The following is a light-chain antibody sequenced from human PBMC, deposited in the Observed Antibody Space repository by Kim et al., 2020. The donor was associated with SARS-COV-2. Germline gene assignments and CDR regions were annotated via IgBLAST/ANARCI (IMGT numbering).Light chain of an antibody. Sequence: GHPFPISSTGTSSYFGGYRFVSWYHQHPVKAPNLMIYEVSNRPSGVPVRFSGSKSGNTASLTVSGLQAEDEADYYCSSYAGSNNLVFGGGTQLTVL. J-gene: IGLJ2*01. V-gene: IGLV2-8*01. CDR3: SSYAGSNNLV. CDR1: SSYFGGYRF. CDR2: EVS.